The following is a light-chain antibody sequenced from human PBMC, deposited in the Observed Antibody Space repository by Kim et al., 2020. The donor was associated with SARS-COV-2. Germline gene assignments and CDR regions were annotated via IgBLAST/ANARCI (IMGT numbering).Light chain of an antibody. V-gene: IGKV3-11*01. CDR1: QSVRTN. CDR3: QHRTSWPLA. CDR2: DAS. Sequence: LSPGERATLSCRASQSVRTNLVWYQQKPGQAPRLLVYDASNRATGIPARFSASGSGTDFTLIISSLEPEDFAVYYCQHRTSWPLAFGGGTKVDIK. J-gene: IGKJ4*01.